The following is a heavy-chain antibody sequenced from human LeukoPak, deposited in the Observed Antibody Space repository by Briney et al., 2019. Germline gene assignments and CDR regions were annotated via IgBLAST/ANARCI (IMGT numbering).Heavy chain of an antibody. CDR3: ANVEWPLDY. CDR1: GFTFSSYA. Sequence: GGPLRLSCAASGFTFSSYAMSWVRQAPGKGLEWVSGISGSGGRTYYADSVKGRFTISRDNSKNTLYVQMNSLRAEDTAVYYCANVEWPLDYWGQGTLVTVSS. CDR2: ISGSGGRT. V-gene: IGHV3-23*01. D-gene: IGHD1-26*01. J-gene: IGHJ4*02.